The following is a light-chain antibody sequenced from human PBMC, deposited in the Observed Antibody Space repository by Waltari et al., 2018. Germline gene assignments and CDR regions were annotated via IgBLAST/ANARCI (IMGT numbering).Light chain of an antibody. V-gene: IGLV1-44*01. CDR1: SSNIGNNT. J-gene: IGLJ2*01. Sequence: QSVLTQAPSASGTPGPLLTISFSGGSSNIGNNTLFWYQQLPGTAPKPLIYTNNNRPSGVPDRFSSSKSGTSASLAITGLQSDDEADYYCATWDDRLKRPVFGGGTKLTVL. CDR3: ATWDDRLKRPV. CDR2: TNN.